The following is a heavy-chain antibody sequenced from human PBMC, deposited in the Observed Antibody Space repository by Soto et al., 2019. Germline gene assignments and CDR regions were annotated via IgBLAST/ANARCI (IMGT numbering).Heavy chain of an antibody. J-gene: IGHJ4*02. Sequence: GGSLRLSCAASGFTFSNYLMHWVRQAPGKGLVWVSRIHRDGSSTNYADSVKGRFTISRDNAKNTLYLQMNSLRAEDTAVYYCTRQYSYDWHARGHFDYWGQGTLVTVSS. D-gene: IGHD1-1*01. CDR1: GFTFSNYL. CDR2: IHRDGSST. V-gene: IGHV3-74*01. CDR3: TRQYSYDWHARGHFDY.